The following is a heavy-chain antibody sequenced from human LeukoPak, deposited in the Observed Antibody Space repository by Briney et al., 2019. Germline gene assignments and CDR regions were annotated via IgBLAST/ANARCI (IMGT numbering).Heavy chain of an antibody. V-gene: IGHV4-59*01. CDR1: GGSITNYY. CDR2: ISHIGST. J-gene: IGHJ3*02. CDR3: ARDRLSANAFDM. Sequence: PSETLSLTCSVSGGSITNYYWNWMRQPPGKGLEWIGYISHIGSTNYNPYLKSRLTISVDRSKNQFYLKLTSATAADTAIYYYARDRLSANAFDMWGQGTVVTVSS. D-gene: IGHD2-21*02.